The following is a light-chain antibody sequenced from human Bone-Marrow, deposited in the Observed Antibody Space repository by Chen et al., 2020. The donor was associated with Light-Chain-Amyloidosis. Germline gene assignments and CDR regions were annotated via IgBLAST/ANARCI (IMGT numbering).Light chain of an antibody. CDR2: EVT. Sequence: QPALTQPASGSGSPGRPFTISCTGTTSDVGGDNHVSWYQQHPDNAPKLMIYEVTNRPSWVPDRFSGSKSDNTASLTISGLQTEDEADYFCSSYTITNTLVFGSGTRVTVL. CDR3: SSYTITNTLV. CDR1: TSDVGGDNH. J-gene: IGLJ1*01. V-gene: IGLV2-14*01.